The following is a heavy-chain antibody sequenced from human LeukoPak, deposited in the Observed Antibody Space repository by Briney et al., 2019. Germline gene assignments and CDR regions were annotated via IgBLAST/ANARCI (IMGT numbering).Heavy chain of an antibody. D-gene: IGHD3-16*02. CDR2: INPSGSST. CDR1: GFSFTSHY. CDR3: ARDNAVGDIAWWFDP. V-gene: IGHV1-46*01. J-gene: IGHJ5*02. Sequence: ASVKVSCKASGFSFTSHYMHWVRQAPGQGLEWMGLINPSGSSTLYAQKFQGRVTMTRDMSTTTDYMELSSLRSEDTAVYYCARDNAVGDIAWWFDPWGQGTLVTVSS.